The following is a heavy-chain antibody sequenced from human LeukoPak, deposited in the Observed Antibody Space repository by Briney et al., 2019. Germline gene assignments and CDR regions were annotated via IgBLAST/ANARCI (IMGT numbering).Heavy chain of an antibody. Sequence: ASVKVSCKASVYTFTSFGISWVRQAPGQALGGMGWISVDNGNTKYAQRLQGRATMTTDTSTTTAYMELRSLRSDDTAVYYCARVMAAAGTFPGRDYWGQGPLVTVSS. J-gene: IGHJ4*02. CDR3: ARVMAAAGTFPGRDY. D-gene: IGHD6-13*01. V-gene: IGHV1-18*01. CDR1: VYTFTSFG. CDR2: ISVDNGNT.